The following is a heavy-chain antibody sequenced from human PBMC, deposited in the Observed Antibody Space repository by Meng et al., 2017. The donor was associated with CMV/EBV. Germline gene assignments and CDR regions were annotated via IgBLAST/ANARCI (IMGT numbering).Heavy chain of an antibody. CDR1: GFTFSSHS. J-gene: IGHJ6*02. V-gene: IGHV3-48*04. D-gene: IGHD2-2*01. CDR3: ARDLDAGVVVVPAAIFPYYYYGMDV. Sequence: GESLKISCAASGFTFSSHSMNWVRQAPGKGLEWVSYISSSSSTIYYADSVKGRFTISRDNAKNSLYLQMNSLRAEDTAVYYCARDLDAGVVVVPAAIFPYYYYGMDVWGQGTTVTVSS. CDR2: ISSSSSTI.